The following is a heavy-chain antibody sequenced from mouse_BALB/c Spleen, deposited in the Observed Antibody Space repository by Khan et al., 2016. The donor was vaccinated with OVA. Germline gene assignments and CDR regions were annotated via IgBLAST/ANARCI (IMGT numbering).Heavy chain of an antibody. D-gene: IGHD2-14*01. Sequence: VELVESGPGLVAPSQSLSITCTVSGFSLSRYNIHWVRQPPGKGLEWLGMIWGGGGTDYNSTLKSRLSTSKDNSKSHVFLKMNSLQTDDTAMYYCARAYYRYDDYYAMDYWGQGTSVTVSS. CDR3: ARAYYRYDDYYAMDY. CDR2: IWGGGGT. J-gene: IGHJ4*01. V-gene: IGHV2-6-4*01. CDR1: GFSLSRYN.